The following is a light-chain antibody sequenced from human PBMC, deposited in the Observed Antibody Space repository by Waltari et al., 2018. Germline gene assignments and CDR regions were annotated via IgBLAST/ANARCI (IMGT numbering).Light chain of an antibody. V-gene: IGKV1-27*01. J-gene: IGKJ4*01. CDR3: QKYISAPPT. CDR1: QDISNY. Sequence: DIQMTQSPSSLSASVGDRVTITCRASQDISNYLTWYQQKPGKVPKPLIYASSTLQSGVPSRFSGSGSGTDFTLTISSLQPEDVATYYCQKYISAPPTFGGGTRVEIK. CDR2: ASS.